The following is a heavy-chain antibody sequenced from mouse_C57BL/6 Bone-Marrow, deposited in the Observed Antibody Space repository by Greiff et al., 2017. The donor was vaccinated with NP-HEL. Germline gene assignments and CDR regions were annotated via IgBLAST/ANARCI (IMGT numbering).Heavy chain of an antibody. D-gene: IGHD1-2*01. V-gene: IGHV1-19*01. Sequence: EVKLEESGPVLVKPGASVKMSCKASGYTFTDYYMNWVKQSHGKSLEWIGVINPYNGGTSYNQKFKGKATLTVDKSSSTAYMELNSLTSEDSAVYYCALRLDYWGQGTTLTVSS. CDR3: ALRLDY. CDR2: INPYNGGT. J-gene: IGHJ2*01. CDR1: GYTFTDYY.